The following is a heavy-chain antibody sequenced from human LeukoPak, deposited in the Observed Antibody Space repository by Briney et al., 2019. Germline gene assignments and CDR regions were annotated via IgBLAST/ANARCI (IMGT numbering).Heavy chain of an antibody. Sequence: SETLSLTCAVYGGSFSGHYWSWIRQPPGKGLEWIGEINHSGSTNYNPSLKSRVTISVDTSKNQFSLKLSSVTAADTAVYYCARDYQGGYGDKTVDYWGQGTLVTVSS. CDR1: GGSFSGHY. D-gene: IGHD5-18*01. V-gene: IGHV4-34*01. CDR3: ARDYQGGYGDKTVDY. J-gene: IGHJ4*02. CDR2: INHSGST.